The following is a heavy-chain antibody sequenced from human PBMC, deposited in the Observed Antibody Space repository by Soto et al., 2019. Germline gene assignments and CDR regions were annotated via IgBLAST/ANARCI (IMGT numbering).Heavy chain of an antibody. Sequence: GGSLRLSCAASGFTFSSYAMSWVHQAPGKGLEWVSAISGSGGSTYYADSVKGRFTISRDNSKNTLYLQMNSLRAEDTAVYYCAKCSTSCYDAFDIWGQGTMVTVSS. D-gene: IGHD2-2*01. V-gene: IGHV3-23*01. CDR2: ISGSGGST. CDR3: AKCSTSCYDAFDI. CDR1: GFTFSSYA. J-gene: IGHJ3*02.